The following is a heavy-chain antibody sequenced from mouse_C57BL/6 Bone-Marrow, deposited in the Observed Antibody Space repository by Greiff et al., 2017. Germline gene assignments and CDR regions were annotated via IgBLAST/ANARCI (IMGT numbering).Heavy chain of an antibody. D-gene: IGHD2-5*01. V-gene: IGHV1-55*01. CDR1: GYTFTSYW. CDR3: ARPYYSNYWYFDV. Sequence: QVQLQQPGAELVKPGASVQMSCKASGYTFTSYWITWVKQMPGQGLAWIGDIYPGSGSPNYNEKFKGKATLTVDTSSSTAYMQLSSLTSEDSAVYYCARPYYSNYWYFDVWGTGTTVTVSS. J-gene: IGHJ1*03. CDR2: IYPGSGSP.